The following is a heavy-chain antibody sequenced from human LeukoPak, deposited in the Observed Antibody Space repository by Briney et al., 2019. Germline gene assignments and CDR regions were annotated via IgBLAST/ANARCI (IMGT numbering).Heavy chain of an antibody. CDR1: GGSISSGGYS. V-gene: IGHV4-30-2*01. D-gene: IGHD2-2*01. CDR3: ARSEGYCSSTSCYPSAWFDP. Sequence: SQTLSLTCAVSGGSISSGGYSWGWIRQPPGKGLEWIGYIYHSGSTYYNPSLKSRVTISVDRSKNQFSLKLSSVTAADTAVYYCARSEGYCSSTSCYPSAWFDPWGQGTLVTVSS. CDR2: IYHSGST. J-gene: IGHJ5*02.